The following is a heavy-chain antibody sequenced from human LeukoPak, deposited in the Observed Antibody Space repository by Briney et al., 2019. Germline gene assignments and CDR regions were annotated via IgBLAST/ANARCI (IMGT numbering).Heavy chain of an antibody. CDR3: AKAHGGSYHSGID. CDR1: GFAFTSYA. D-gene: IGHD2-8*01. CDR2: ISGSGGST. V-gene: IGHV3-23*01. J-gene: IGHJ4*02. Sequence: GGSLRLSCAASGFAFTSYAMNWVRQAPGKGLEWVSGISGSGGSTYYADSVRGRFSISRDNSKNTLYLQLNSLRVEDTAEYYCAKAHGGSYHSGIDWGQGTLVIVSS.